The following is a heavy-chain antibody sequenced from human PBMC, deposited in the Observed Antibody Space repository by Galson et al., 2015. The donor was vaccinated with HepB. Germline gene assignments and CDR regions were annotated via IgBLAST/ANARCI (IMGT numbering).Heavy chain of an antibody. V-gene: IGHV1-8*01. J-gene: IGHJ4*02. D-gene: IGHD3-10*01. CDR1: GYTFTGYD. Sequence: SVKVSCKASGYTFTGYDINWVRQATGQGLEWMGWMNPNSGNTGYAQKFQGRVTMTRNTSISTAYMELSSLRSEDTAVYYCARAGLGSKAHPSFWGQGTLVTVSS. CDR2: MNPNSGNT. CDR3: ARAGLGSKAHPSF.